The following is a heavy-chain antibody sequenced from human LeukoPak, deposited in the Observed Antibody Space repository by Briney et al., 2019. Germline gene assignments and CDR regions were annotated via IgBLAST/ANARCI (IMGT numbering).Heavy chain of an antibody. J-gene: IGHJ5*01. CDR1: GYTFSDEG. Sequence: GASVKVSCKTSGYTFSDEGIVWVRQAPGQGFEWVGWISAVNGDKKSSRKVQGRLALTTDITTSTAFMELTSLRSDDTALYYCLRDISTTVFYSSGQGTLVTVSS. D-gene: IGHD4-11*01. CDR2: ISAVNGDK. V-gene: IGHV1-18*01. CDR3: LRDISTTVFYS.